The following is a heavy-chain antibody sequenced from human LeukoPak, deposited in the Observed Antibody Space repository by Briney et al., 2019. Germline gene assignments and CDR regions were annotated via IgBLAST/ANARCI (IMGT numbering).Heavy chain of an antibody. Sequence: PGGSLRLSCAASGFTFHDYAMRWVRQAPGKGLEYVSVIRGGGGVQYYAASVKGRFTISRDNSKNTLYLQMNSLRAEDTAVYYCAKSSHSYGNDALDIWGQGTMVTVSS. J-gene: IGHJ3*02. CDR3: AKSSHSYGNDALDI. V-gene: IGHV3-23*01. CDR2: IRGGGGVQ. D-gene: IGHD5-18*01. CDR1: GFTFHDYA.